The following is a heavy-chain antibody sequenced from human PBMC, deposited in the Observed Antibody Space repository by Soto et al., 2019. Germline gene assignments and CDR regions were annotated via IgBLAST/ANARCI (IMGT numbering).Heavy chain of an antibody. D-gene: IGHD1-26*01. CDR2: ISAYNTNT. J-gene: IGHJ4*02. CDR3: ARIPSYSGSYKQARRNFDY. V-gene: IGHV1-18*01. CDR1: RYTFASYH. Sequence: TSVKVTCKTSRYTFASYHISWVRQATGQGLEWMGWISAYNTNTNYAQKFQGRVTMTTDTLTSTAYMELRSLRSDDTAVYYCARIPSYSGSYKQARRNFDYWGQGTLVTVSS.